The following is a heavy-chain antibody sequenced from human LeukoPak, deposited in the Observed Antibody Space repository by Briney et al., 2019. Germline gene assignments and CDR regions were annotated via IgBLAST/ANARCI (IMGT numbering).Heavy chain of an antibody. V-gene: IGHV3-21*01. D-gene: IGHD3-22*01. CDR3: ARLVVDPLGADY. CDR1: GFTFSSYS. Sequence: GGSLRLSCAASGFTFSSYSMNWVRQAPGKGLEWVSSISSSSSYIYYADSVKGRFTISRDNAKNSLYLQMNSLRAEDTAVYYCARLVVDPLGADYWGQGTLVTVSS. J-gene: IGHJ4*02. CDR2: ISSSSSYI.